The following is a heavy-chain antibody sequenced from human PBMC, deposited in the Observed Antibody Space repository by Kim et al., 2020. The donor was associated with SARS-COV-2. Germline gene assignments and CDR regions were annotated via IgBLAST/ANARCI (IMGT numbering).Heavy chain of an antibody. CDR1: GFTFSDYY. V-gene: IGHV3-11*01. D-gene: IGHD3-9*01. J-gene: IGHJ4*02. Sequence: GGSLRLSCAASGFTFSDYYMSWIRQAPGKGLEWVSYISSSGSTIYYADSVKGRFTISRDNAKNSLYLQMNSLRAEDTAVYYCARPDYDILTGYSGADYWGQGTLVTVSS. CDR2: ISSSGSTI. CDR3: ARPDYDILTGYSGADY.